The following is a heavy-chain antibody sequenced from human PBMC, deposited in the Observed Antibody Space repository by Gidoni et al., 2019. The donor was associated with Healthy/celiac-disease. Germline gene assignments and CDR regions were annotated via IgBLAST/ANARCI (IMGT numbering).Heavy chain of an antibody. CDR1: GYNFTSYY. J-gene: IGHJ4*02. V-gene: IGHV1-46*01. CDR3: ARAQWLGSFDY. Sequence: VQLVQSGADVKKPGASVQVSCKASGYNFTSYYMHWLRQGPGKGLEWMGIINPSGGSTSYVQKFQGRVTMTRDTSTSTVYMELSSLRSEETAVYYCARAQWLGSFDYWGQGTLVTVSS. D-gene: IGHD6-19*01. CDR2: INPSGGST.